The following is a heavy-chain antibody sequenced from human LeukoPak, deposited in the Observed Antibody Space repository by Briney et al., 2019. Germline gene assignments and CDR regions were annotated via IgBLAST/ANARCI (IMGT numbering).Heavy chain of an antibody. Sequence: SVKVSCKASGGTFSSYAISWVRQAPGQGLEWMGGIIPIFGTANYAQKFQGRVTITTNESTSTAYMELSSLRSEDTAVYYCAVGEPETYYYYMDVWGKGTTVTVSS. V-gene: IGHV1-69*05. D-gene: IGHD4-17*01. CDR2: IIPIFGTA. CDR3: AVGEPETYYYYMDV. CDR1: GGTFSSYA. J-gene: IGHJ6*03.